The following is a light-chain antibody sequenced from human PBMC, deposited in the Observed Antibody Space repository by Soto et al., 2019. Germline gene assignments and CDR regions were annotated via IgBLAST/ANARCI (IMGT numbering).Light chain of an antibody. V-gene: IGLV3-1*01. CDR3: QASDSSTLYV. J-gene: IGLJ1*01. CDR2: QDS. Sequence: SYELTQPPSVSVSPGQTASITCYGDKLGDKYACWYQQKPGQSPVLVIYQDSKRPSGIPERFSGSNSGNTATLTISGTQAMDEADYYCQASDSSTLYVFGTGTKLTVL. CDR1: KLGDKY.